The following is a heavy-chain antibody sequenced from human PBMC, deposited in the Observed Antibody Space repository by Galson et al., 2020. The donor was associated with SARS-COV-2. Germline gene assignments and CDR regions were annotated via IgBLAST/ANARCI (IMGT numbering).Heavy chain of an antibody. CDR1: GGSISSYY. CDR3: ASVLNSSGWYGSFDY. D-gene: IGHD6-19*01. J-gene: IGHJ4*02. Sequence: SETLSLTCTVSGGSISSYYWSWIRQPPGKGLEWIGYIYYSGSTNYNPSLKSRVTISVDTSKNQFSLKLSSVTAADTAVYYCASVLNSSGWYGSFDYWGQGTLVTVSS. V-gene: IGHV4-59*13. CDR2: IYYSGST.